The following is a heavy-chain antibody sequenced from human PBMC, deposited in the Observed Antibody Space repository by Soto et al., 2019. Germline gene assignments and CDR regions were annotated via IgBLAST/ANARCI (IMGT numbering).Heavy chain of an antibody. Sequence: QVQLVESGGGVVQPGRSLRLSCAASGFTFSSYGMHWVRQAPGKGLEWVAVISYDGSNKYYADSVKGRFTISRDNSKNTLYLQMNSLRAEDTAVYYCAKLTGGSGSYGSDYWGQGTLVTVSS. CDR1: GFTFSSYG. CDR3: AKLTGGSGSYGSDY. CDR2: ISYDGSNK. V-gene: IGHV3-30*18. J-gene: IGHJ4*02. D-gene: IGHD3-10*01.